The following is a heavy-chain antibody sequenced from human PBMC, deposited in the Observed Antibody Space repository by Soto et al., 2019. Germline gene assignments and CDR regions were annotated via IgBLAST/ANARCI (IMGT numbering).Heavy chain of an antibody. CDR2: ISYEGSKK. D-gene: IGHD3-16*02. CDR1: GFTFSSYG. CDR3: AKDLGGYPLYYFDY. V-gene: IGHV3-30*18. J-gene: IGHJ4*02. Sequence: QVQLVESGGGVVQPGRSLRLSSAASGFTFSSYGMHWVRQAPGKGLGWVAVISYEGSKKYYADSVKGRFTISRDNSKNTLYLQMNSLRAEDTAVYYCAKDLGGYPLYYFDYWGQGTLVTVSS.